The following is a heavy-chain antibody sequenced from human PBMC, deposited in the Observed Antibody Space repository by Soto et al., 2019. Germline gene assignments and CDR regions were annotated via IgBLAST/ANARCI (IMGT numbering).Heavy chain of an antibody. D-gene: IGHD3-10*01. CDR1: GFTFGSYW. V-gene: IGHV3-7*01. CDR2: INQGGREK. Sequence: PGGSLRLSCAASGFTFGSYWMSWVRQAPGKGLEWVANINQGGREKNYVDSVKGRFSISRDDAEKSHHLQMNSLRVEDTAVYYCAKYGSGSYGAYALDIWGQGTMVTV. CDR3: AKYGSGSYGAYALDI. J-gene: IGHJ3*02.